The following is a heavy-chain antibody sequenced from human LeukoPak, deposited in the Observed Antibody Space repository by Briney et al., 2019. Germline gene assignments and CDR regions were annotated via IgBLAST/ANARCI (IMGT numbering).Heavy chain of an antibody. CDR3: ARNYDFWSGVNYYYYYYMDV. V-gene: IGHV1-2*02. Sequence: GASVKVSCKASGYTFTGYYMHWVRQAPGQGLEWMGWINPNSGGTNYAQKFQGRVTMTRDTSISTAYMELSRLRSDDTAVYYCARNYDFWSGVNYYYYYYMDVWGKGTTVTVSS. CDR1: GYTFTGYY. D-gene: IGHD3-3*01. J-gene: IGHJ6*03. CDR2: INPNSGGT.